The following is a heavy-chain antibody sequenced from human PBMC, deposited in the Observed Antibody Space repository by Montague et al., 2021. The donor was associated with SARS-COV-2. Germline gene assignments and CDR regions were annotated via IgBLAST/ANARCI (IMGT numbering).Heavy chain of an antibody. V-gene: IGHV4-4*02. D-gene: IGHD3-3*01. CDR3: ARAQKTISGMLIPPYYFDF. Sequence: SETLSLTCSVSGHSIWSSDWWTWVRQPPGKGLEWIGEIYHSGSTTYNPSLKSRVTISVDKSKNQFPLTLTSLTAADTAVYYCARAQKTISGMLIPPYYFDFWGQGTLVTVSS. J-gene: IGHJ4*02. CDR1: GHSIWSSDW. CDR2: IYHSGST.